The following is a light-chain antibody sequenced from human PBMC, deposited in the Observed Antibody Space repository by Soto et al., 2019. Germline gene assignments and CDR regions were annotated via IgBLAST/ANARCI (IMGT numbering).Light chain of an antibody. Sequence: EIVMTQSPVTLSVSPGERATLSCRASQSVDSNLAWYQQKPGQAPRLLIYGASTRATGIPARFSGSGSGTDYTLTISSLQSEYFALYYCQQYNNWPPWTFGQGTKVEI. CDR2: GAS. J-gene: IGKJ1*01. CDR3: QQYNNWPPWT. CDR1: QSVDSN. V-gene: IGKV3-15*01.